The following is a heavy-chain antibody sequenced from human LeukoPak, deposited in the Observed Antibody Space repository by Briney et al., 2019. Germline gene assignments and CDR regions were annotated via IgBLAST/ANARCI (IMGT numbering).Heavy chain of an antibody. J-gene: IGHJ4*02. CDR1: GFTFDDYA. V-gene: IGHV3-9*01. Sequence: GRSLRLSCAASGFTFDDYAMHWVRQAPGKGLEWVSGISWNSGSIGYADSVKGRFTISRDNAENSLYLQMNSLRAEDTALYYCAKDGAAAARTFDYWGQGTLVTVSS. CDR3: AKDGAAAARTFDY. D-gene: IGHD6-13*01. CDR2: ISWNSGSI.